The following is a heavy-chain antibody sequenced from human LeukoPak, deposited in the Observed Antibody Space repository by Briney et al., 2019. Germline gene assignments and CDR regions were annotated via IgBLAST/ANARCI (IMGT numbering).Heavy chain of an antibody. CDR2: ISRASESI. Sequence: GGSLRLSCEASGFNFNTYSMAWVRQAPGKGLEWVSIISRASESIFYADSVKGRFTISRDNSKNTLYLQMNSLRAEDTAVYYCAKDGWELLGVDYWGQGTLVTVSS. J-gene: IGHJ4*02. CDR3: AKDGWELLGVDY. CDR1: GFNFNTYS. V-gene: IGHV3-21*01. D-gene: IGHD1-26*01.